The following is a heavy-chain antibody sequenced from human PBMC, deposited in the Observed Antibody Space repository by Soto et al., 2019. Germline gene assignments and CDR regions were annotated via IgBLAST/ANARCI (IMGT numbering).Heavy chain of an antibody. CDR1: GFKFSAFA. V-gene: IGHV3-23*01. Sequence: EVQLLESGGGLVQPGGSLRLSCAASGFKFSAFAMTWVRQVPGKGLEWVSSVSFSGNCPYHADAVKGRFTISKDNSNNTRYLKMNSLRGDDTATYYCARRGSSGGVGGPVYFDYWGQGIQVTVSS. CDR3: ARRGSSGGVGGPVYFDY. J-gene: IGHJ4*02. D-gene: IGHD2-15*01. CDR2: VSFSGNCP.